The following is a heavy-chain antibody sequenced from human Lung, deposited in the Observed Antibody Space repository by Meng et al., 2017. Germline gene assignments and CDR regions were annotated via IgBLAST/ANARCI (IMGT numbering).Heavy chain of an antibody. CDR1: GGSFSDYY. J-gene: IGHJ4*02. Sequence: QVQRLGEGHGLFQHSGTLSITCVVAGGSFSDYYWSWVRQPPGKGLEWIGEINHSGSTNYNPSLESRATISVDTSQNNLSLKLSSVTAADSAVYYCARGPTTMAHDFDYWGQGTLVTVSS. V-gene: IGHV4-34*01. CDR3: ARGPTTMAHDFDY. D-gene: IGHD4-11*01. CDR2: INHSGST.